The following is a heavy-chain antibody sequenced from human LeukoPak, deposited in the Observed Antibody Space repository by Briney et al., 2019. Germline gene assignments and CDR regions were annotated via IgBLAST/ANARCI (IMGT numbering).Heavy chain of an antibody. V-gene: IGHV1-3*01. CDR1: GYTFTSYD. Sequence: ASVKVSCKASGYTFTSYDINWVRQATGQGLEWMGWINAGNGNTKYSQKFQGRVTITRDTSASTAYMELSSLRSEDTAVYYCARARITMVRGVIRNADAFDIWGQGTMVTVSS. D-gene: IGHD3-10*01. J-gene: IGHJ3*02. CDR3: ARARITMVRGVIRNADAFDI. CDR2: INAGNGNT.